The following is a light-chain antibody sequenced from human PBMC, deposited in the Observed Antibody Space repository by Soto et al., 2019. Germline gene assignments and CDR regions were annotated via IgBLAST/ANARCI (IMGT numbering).Light chain of an antibody. CDR1: QSISSW. V-gene: IGKV1-5*03. Sequence: DIQMTQSPSTLSASVGDRVTITCRASQSISSWLAWYQQKPGKAPKLLIYKASSLESGVPSRFSGSGSGKEFTLTISSLQPEDFATYCCHHYYSFPYTLGQATKVDIK. CDR2: KAS. J-gene: IGKJ2*01. CDR3: HHYYSFPYT.